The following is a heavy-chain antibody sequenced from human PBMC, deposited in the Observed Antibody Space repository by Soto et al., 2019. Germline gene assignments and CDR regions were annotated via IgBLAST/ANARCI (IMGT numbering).Heavy chain of an antibody. CDR2: ISAYNGNT. J-gene: IGHJ5*02. D-gene: IGHD6-13*01. Sequence: ASVKVSCKASGYTFTSYGISWVRQAPGQGLEWMGWISAYNGNTNYAQKLQGRVTMTTDTSTSTAYMELRSLRSDDTAVYYCARDPSMAAAGWENNWFDPWGQGTLVTVSS. CDR3: ARDPSMAAAGWENNWFDP. CDR1: GYTFTSYG. V-gene: IGHV1-18*04.